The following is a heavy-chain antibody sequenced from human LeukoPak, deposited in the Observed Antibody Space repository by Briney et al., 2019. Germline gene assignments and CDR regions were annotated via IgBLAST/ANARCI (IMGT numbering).Heavy chain of an antibody. CDR2: ISSNGGST. D-gene: IGHD3-3*01. J-gene: IGHJ4*02. CDR1: GFTFSSYA. Sequence: GGSLRLSCAASGFTFSSYAMHWVRQAPGKGLEYVSAISSNGGSTYYANSVKGRFTISRDNSKNTLYLQMGSLRAEDMAVYYCARDASRDDFWSGYPYYFDYWGQGTLVTVSS. CDR3: ARDASRDDFWSGYPYYFDY. V-gene: IGHV3-64*01.